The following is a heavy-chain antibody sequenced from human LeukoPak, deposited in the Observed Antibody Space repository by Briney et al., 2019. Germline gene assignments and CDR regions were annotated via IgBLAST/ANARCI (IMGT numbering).Heavy chain of an antibody. CDR1: GYIFTTYA. CDR2: ISGYNANT. CDR3: ARANLWFGELSGDY. J-gene: IGHJ4*02. Sequence: ASVKVSCKTSGYIFTTYAISWVRQAPRQGLEWMGWISGYNANTHYAQKFQGRVTMTTDTSTSTVDMELRSLRSDDTALYYCARANLWFGELSGDYWGQGTLVTVSS. V-gene: IGHV1-18*01. D-gene: IGHD3-10*01.